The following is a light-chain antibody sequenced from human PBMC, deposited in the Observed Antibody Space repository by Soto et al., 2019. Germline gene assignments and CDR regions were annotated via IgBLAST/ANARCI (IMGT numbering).Light chain of an antibody. CDR3: QQYGSSHT. J-gene: IGKJ5*01. Sequence: EIVLTQSPATLSLSPGERATLSCRASQSVSSSYLAWYQQKPGQAPRLLIYGASSGATGIPDRFSGSGSGTDFTLTISRLEPEDFAVYYCQQYGSSHTFGQGTRLEIK. CDR2: GAS. V-gene: IGKV3-20*01. CDR1: QSVSSSY.